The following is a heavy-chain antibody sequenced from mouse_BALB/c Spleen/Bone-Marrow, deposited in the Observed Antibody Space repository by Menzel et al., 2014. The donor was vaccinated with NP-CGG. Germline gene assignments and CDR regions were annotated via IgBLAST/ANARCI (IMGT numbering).Heavy chain of an antibody. V-gene: IGHV5-17*02. CDR1: GFTFSSFG. CDR3: TRGGNWDDFDY. J-gene: IGHJ2*01. D-gene: IGHD4-1*01. CDR2: ISSVSSTI. Sequence: EVQLVESGGGLVQPGGPRKLSCAASGFTFSSFGMHWVRQAPEKGLEWVAYISSVSSTIYYADTVKGRFTISRDNPKNTLFLQMTSLRSEDTAMYYCTRGGNWDDFDYWGQGTALTVSS.